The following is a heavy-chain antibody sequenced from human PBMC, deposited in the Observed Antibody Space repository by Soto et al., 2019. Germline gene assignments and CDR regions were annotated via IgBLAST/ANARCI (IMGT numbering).Heavy chain of an antibody. CDR3: AREHCSGGSCYGYFDL. J-gene: IGHJ2*01. V-gene: IGHV1-2*04. Sequence: QVQLVQSGAEVKKPGASVKVSCKASGYTFTGYYMHWVRQAPGQGLEWMGWINPNSGGTNYAQKFQGWVTMTRDTSISTAYMELSRLRSDDTAVYYCAREHCSGGSCYGYFDLWGRGTLVTVSS. D-gene: IGHD2-15*01. CDR1: GYTFTGYY. CDR2: INPNSGGT.